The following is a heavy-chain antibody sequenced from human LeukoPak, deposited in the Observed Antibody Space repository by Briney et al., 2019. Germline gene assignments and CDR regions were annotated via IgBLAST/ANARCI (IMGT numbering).Heavy chain of an antibody. D-gene: IGHD5-12*01. Sequence: SETLSLTCTVSGGPLTSYYWSWIRQPPGKGLEWIGFIYYRGSTNYNPSLESRVTISVDTSKNRFSLKLSSVTAADTAVYYCARDRYSGYDGFGAFDIWGQGTMVTVSS. V-gene: IGHV4-59*01. J-gene: IGHJ3*02. CDR3: ARDRYSGYDGFGAFDI. CDR1: GGPLTSYY. CDR2: IYYRGST.